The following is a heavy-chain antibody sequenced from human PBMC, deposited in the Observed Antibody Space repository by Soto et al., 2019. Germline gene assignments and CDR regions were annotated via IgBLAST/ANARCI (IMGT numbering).Heavy chain of an antibody. D-gene: IGHD5-12*01. Sequence: QVQLVESGGGVVQPGGSRSLYFATSGCTFTSFTMHCVRQAPGQGLEWIAVMSYDGARTDYADAVKGRFTIYRDTSKNKVDLPMPNLRPYDTAMYYCARVRPYGYPNWFDPCGQGTLVTVSS. CDR2: MSYDGART. CDR1: GCTFTSFT. J-gene: IGHJ5*02. V-gene: IGHV3-30-3*01. CDR3: ARVRPYGYPNWFDP.